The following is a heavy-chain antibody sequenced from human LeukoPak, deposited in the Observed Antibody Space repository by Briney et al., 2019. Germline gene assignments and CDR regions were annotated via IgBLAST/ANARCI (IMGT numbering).Heavy chain of an antibody. CDR2: IDPSDSYT. D-gene: IGHD1-26*01. CDR3: ARFQFGQLPTTFDY. Sequence: GESLKISCKGSGYSFTSYWISWVRQLPGKGLEWMGRIDPSDSYTNYSPSFQGHVTISADKSISTAYLQWSSLKASDTAMYYCARFQFGQLPTTFDYWGQGTLVTVSS. CDR1: GYSFTSYW. J-gene: IGHJ4*02. V-gene: IGHV5-10-1*01.